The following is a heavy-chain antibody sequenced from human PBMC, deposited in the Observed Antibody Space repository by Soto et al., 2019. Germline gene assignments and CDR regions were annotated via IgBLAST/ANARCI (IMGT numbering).Heavy chain of an antibody. D-gene: IGHD5-12*01. CDR1: GGSFSGYY. CDR2: INHSGST. Sequence: SETLSLTCAVYGGSFSGYYWSWIRQPPGKGLEWIGEINHSGSTNYNPSLKSRVTISVDTSKNQFSLKLSSVTAADTAVYYCARGEMATIDYWGQGTLVTVSS. J-gene: IGHJ4*02. CDR3: ARGEMATIDY. V-gene: IGHV4-34*01.